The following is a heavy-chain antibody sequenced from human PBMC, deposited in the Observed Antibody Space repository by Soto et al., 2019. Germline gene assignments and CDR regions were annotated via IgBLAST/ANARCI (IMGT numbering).Heavy chain of an antibody. J-gene: IGHJ4*02. CDR1: GDSVSSNSAA. D-gene: IGHD2-15*01. Sequence: SQTLSLTCAISGDSVSSNSAAWNWIRQSPSGGLEWLGRTYYRSKWYNDYAVSVKSRITINPDTSKNQFSLQLNSVTPEDTAVYYCARESDVVVVAATRDGFYFDYWGQGTLVTVSS. V-gene: IGHV6-1*01. CDR3: ARESDVVVVAATRDGFYFDY. CDR2: TYYRSKWYN.